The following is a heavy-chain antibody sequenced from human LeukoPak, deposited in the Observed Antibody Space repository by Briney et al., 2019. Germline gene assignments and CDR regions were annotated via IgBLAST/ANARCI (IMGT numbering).Heavy chain of an antibody. V-gene: IGHV3-21*01. J-gene: IGHJ4*02. Sequence: PGGSLRLSCAASGFTFSNYLMNGVREAPGKGLERVSSICTIGNYIYYSDSVKGRFTISRDNAKDSLFLQMNSLRTEDTGVYYCARDSYGWHDRWDYWGLGTQVIDSS. CDR2: ICTIGNYI. D-gene: IGHD3-16*01. CDR1: GFTFSNYL. CDR3: ARDSYGWHDRWDY.